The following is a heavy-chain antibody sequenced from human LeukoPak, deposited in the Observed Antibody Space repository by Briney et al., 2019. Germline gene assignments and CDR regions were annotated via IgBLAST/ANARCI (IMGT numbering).Heavy chain of an antibody. CDR2: FDPDDGEA. J-gene: IGHJ4*02. CDR1: GYTVNELS. V-gene: IGHV1-24*01. CDR3: ATGSPSGNYDSSGLDY. Sequence: SLQLCCNVSGYTVNELSVHYGGQAPGTRREWRGGFDPDDGEAIYAQKFQGSVPMTADPSTDTAYLELSSLRSEHTALHYCATGSPSGNYDSSGLDYWGQGTLVTVSS. D-gene: IGHD3-22*01.